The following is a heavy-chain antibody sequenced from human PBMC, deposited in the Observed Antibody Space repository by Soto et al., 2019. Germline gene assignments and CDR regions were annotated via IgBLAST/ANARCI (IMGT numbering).Heavy chain of an antibody. CDR3: TTTSPLFVEMATTIDY. Sequence: PGGSLRLSCAGSGFTFSGSAMHWVRQASGKGLEWVGRIRSKANSYATAYAASGKGRFTISRDDSKNTAYLQMNSLKTEDTAVYYCTTTSPLFVEMATTIDYWGQGTLVTVSS. CDR1: GFTFSGSA. J-gene: IGHJ4*02. D-gene: IGHD5-12*01. CDR2: IRSKANSYAT. V-gene: IGHV3-73*01.